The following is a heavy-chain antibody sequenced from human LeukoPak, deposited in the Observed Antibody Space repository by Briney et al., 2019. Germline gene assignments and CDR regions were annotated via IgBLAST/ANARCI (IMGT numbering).Heavy chain of an antibody. CDR2: IYSSGST. D-gene: IGHD3-22*01. CDR1: GGSIRRYY. V-gene: IGHV4-59*01. CDR3: ARAGDSTGYPFDY. J-gene: IGHJ4*01. Sequence: SETLSLTCTVSGGSIRRYYWSWIRQPPGTGLEWIGYIYSSGSTNYNPSPKSRVTMSVDTSKNQFSLRLGSVTVADTAVYYCARAGDSTGYPFDYWGHGTLVPVS.